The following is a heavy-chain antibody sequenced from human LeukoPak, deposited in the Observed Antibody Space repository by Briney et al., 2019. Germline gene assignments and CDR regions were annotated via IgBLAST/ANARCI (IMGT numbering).Heavy chain of an antibody. V-gene: IGHV3-11*04. CDR2: ISNSGSSI. Sequence: GSLRLSCAASGFTFSDSYMTWIRQAPGKGLEWVSYISNSGSSIYYADSVKGRFTTSRDNAKSSLYLQMNSLRAEDTAVYYCARGLRYNREIDYWGQGTLVTVSS. J-gene: IGHJ4*02. D-gene: IGHD1-1*01. CDR1: GFTFSDSY. CDR3: ARGLRYNREIDY.